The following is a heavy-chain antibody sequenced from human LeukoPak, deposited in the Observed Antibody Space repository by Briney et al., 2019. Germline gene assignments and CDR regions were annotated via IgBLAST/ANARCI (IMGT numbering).Heavy chain of an antibody. Sequence: PSASVKVSCKASGYTFTGYYMHWVRQAPGQGLEWMGWINPNSGGTNYAQKFQGRVTMTRDTSISTAYMELSRLRSDDTAVYYCARAKGYSSSPVDYWGQGTLVTVSS. CDR3: ARAKGYSSSPVDY. CDR1: GYTFTGYY. D-gene: IGHD6-6*01. CDR2: INPNSGGT. J-gene: IGHJ4*02. V-gene: IGHV1-2*02.